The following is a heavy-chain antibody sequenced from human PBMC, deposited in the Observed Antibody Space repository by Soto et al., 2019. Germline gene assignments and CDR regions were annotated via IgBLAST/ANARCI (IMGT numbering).Heavy chain of an antibody. J-gene: IGHJ4*02. Sequence: PGGSLRLSCAVSGFDVITNYMSWVRQAPRKGLEWVSVVYSDGGTYYADSVKGRFTISRDNYKNTVYLQMNILRAEDTAVYYCARGGMMNTVTLDYWGQGTLVTVSS. CDR3: ARGGMMNTVTLDY. D-gene: IGHD4-17*01. CDR1: GFDVITNY. V-gene: IGHV3-53*01. CDR2: VYSDGGT.